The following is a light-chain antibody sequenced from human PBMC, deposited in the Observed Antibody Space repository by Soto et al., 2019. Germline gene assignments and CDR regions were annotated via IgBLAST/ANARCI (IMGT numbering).Light chain of an antibody. CDR3: CSYAGSYTFA. V-gene: IGLV2-11*01. CDR1: SSDVGGYNY. Sequence: QSALTQPRLVSGSPGQSVTISCTGTSSDVGGYNYVSWYQQHPGKAPKLMIYDVSKRPSGVPDRFSGSKSGNTASLTISGLQAEDEADYYCCSYAGSYTFAFGGGTKLTVL. CDR2: DVS. J-gene: IGLJ2*01.